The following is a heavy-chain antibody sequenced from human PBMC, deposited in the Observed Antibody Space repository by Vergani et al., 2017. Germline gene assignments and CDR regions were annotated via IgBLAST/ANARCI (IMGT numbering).Heavy chain of an antibody. CDR3: ARARYDFWSGYFDY. V-gene: IGHV3-23*01. J-gene: IGHJ4*02. CDR2: ISASGGNT. CDR1: GFTFSSYA. D-gene: IGHD3-3*01. Sequence: EVQLLESGGGLVQPGGSLRLSCAASGFTFSSYAMSWVRQAPGKGLEWVSAISASGGNTYYADSVKGRFTISRDNAKNSLYLQMNSLTAEDTAVYYCARARYDFWSGYFDYWGQGILVTVSS.